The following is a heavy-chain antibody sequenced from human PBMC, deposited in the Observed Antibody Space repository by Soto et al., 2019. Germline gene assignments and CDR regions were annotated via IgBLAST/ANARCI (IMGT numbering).Heavy chain of an antibody. CDR2: ISGSGGST. Sequence: GGSLRLSCAASGFTFSSYAMSWVRQAPGKGLEWVSAISGSGGSTYYADSVKGRFTISRDNSKNTLYLQMNSLRAEDTAVYYCAKHPDYYDSSGYPFDYWGQGTLVTVS. D-gene: IGHD3-22*01. CDR3: AKHPDYYDSSGYPFDY. CDR1: GFTFSSYA. J-gene: IGHJ4*02. V-gene: IGHV3-23*01.